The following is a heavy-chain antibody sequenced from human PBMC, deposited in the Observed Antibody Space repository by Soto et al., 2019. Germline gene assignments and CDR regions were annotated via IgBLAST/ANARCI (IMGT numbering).Heavy chain of an antibody. CDR2: ISHSGGT. Sequence: QVQLQQWGAGLLKPSETLSLTCAVYGGSFSGYYWSWIRQPPGKGLEWIGEISHSGGTNYNPSLKSRVTISIETSKNQFSMNLSSVTAADTAVYYCARASMAAISWYFDLWGRGTLVTVSS. V-gene: IGHV4-34*01. D-gene: IGHD6-19*01. J-gene: IGHJ2*01. CDR1: GGSFSGYY. CDR3: ARASMAAISWYFDL.